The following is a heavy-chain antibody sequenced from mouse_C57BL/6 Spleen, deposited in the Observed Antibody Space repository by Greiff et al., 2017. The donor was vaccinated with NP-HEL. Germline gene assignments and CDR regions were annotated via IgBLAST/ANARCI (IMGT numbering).Heavy chain of an antibody. J-gene: IGHJ1*03. D-gene: IGHD2-3*01. CDR1: GFSLTSYG. CDR2: IWSGGST. CDR3: ARGDGYYWYFDV. V-gene: IGHV2-2*01. Sequence: QVQLQQSGPGLVQPSQSLSITCTVSGFSLTSYGVHWVRQSPGKGLEWLGVIWSGGSTAYNAAFISRLSISKDNSKSQVFFKMNSLQADDTAIYYCARGDGYYWYFDVWGTGTTVTVSS.